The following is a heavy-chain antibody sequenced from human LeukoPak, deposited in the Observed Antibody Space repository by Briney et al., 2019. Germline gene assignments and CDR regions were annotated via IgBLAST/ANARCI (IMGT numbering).Heavy chain of an antibody. CDR3: ARGRSAKRYDP. Sequence: SETLSLTCTVSGYSISSGYFWGWVRQTPGKGLEWIGSIYHSGTTYYNPSLKSRVNISVDTSKNQFSLKLSSVTAADTAVYYCARGRSAKRYDPWSQGTLVTVSS. CDR1: GYSISSGYF. CDR2: IYHSGTT. V-gene: IGHV4-38-2*02. J-gene: IGHJ5*02.